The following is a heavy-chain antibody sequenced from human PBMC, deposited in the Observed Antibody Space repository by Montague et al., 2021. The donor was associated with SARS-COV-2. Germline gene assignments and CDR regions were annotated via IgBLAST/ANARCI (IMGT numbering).Heavy chain of an antibody. Sequence: TLSLTCTVSGGSISSGGYYWSWIRQHPGKGLEWIGYINYSGSTNYXPYLKSRVTISVDTSKNQFSLRLSSVTAADTAVYYCAGVRITMIVVVDAFDVWGQGTMVTVSS. J-gene: IGHJ3*01. CDR1: GGSISSGGYY. CDR3: AGVRITMIVVVDAFDV. V-gene: IGHV4-31*03. D-gene: IGHD3-22*01. CDR2: INYSGST.